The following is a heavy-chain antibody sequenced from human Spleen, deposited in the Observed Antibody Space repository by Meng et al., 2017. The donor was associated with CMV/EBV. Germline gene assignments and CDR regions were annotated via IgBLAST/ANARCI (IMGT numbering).Heavy chain of an antibody. CDR2: ISYSGRT. D-gene: IGHD2-2*01. CDR1: GGSISSYY. V-gene: IGHV4-59*01. J-gene: IGHJ5*02. Sequence: GSLRLSCTVSGGSISSYYWSWIRQPPGKGLEWIGFISYSGRTNYNPSLKSRVTISIDTSKNQFSLKLTSVTAADTAVYYCARPVVAVPLVTPNWIDPWGQGTLVTVSS. CDR3: ARPVVAVPLVTPNWIDP.